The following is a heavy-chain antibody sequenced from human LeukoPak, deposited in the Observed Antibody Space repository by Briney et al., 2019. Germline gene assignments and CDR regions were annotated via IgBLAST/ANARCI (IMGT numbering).Heavy chain of an antibody. CDR2: IIPILGIA. CDR1: GGTFSSYA. Sequence: SVKVSCKASGGTFSSYAISWVRQAPGQGLEWMGRIIPILGIANYAQKFQGRVTITADKSTSTAYMELSSLRSEDTTVYYCASSRCSGGSCYPTSNENWFDPWGQGTLVTVSS. V-gene: IGHV1-69*04. J-gene: IGHJ5*02. D-gene: IGHD2-15*01. CDR3: ASSRCSGGSCYPTSNENWFDP.